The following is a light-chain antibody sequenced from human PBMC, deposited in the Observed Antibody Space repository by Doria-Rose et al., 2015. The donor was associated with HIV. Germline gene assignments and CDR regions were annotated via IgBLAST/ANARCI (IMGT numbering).Light chain of an antibody. Sequence: QSVLTQPPSASGTPGQRVTISCSGNSSNIGSNYVFWYQQLPGTPPKLLIYRNNQRPSAVPDRFSGSKSGTSASLAISGLRSEDEADYYCAAWDDSLRGWVFGGGTKLPVL. J-gene: IGLJ3*02. CDR1: SSNIGSNY. CDR2: RNN. V-gene: IGLV1-47*01. CDR3: AAWDDSLRGWV.